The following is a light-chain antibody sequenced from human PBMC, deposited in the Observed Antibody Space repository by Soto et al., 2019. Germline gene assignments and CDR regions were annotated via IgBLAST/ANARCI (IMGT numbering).Light chain of an antibody. J-gene: IGLJ2*01. CDR1: GSDVGGYNY. CDR3: SSYTSASTPLV. CDR2: DVS. Sequence: QSALTQPASVSGSPGQSITISCTGTGSDVGGYNYVSWYQQHPGKAPKVMIYDVSNRPSGVPNRFSGSKSGNTASLTISGRQAEDEADYYCSSYTSASTPLVFGGGTKLTVL. V-gene: IGLV2-14*01.